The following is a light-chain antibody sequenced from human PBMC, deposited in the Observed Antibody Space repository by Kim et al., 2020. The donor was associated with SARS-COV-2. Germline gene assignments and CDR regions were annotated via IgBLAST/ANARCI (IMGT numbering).Light chain of an antibody. V-gene: IGKV1-5*03. CDR1: QNIDTW. J-gene: IGKJ1*01. CDR2: RAS. CDR3: QQYKNYWT. Sequence: LSASVGDRVTITGRASQNIDTWLAWYQQKPGQAPNLLIYRASSFQNGVPSRFSGSGSGTEFTLTINGLQPDDFATYYCQQYKNYWTFGRGTKLEI.